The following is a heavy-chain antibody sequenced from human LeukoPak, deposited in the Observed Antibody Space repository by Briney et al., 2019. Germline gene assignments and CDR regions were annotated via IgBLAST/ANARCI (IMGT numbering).Heavy chain of an antibody. CDR2: IIPIFGTA. J-gene: IGHJ4*02. D-gene: IGHD3-9*01. Sequence: ASVKVSCKASGGTFSNYAISWVRQAPGQGLEWMGGIIPIFGTANYAQKFQGRVTITADESTSTAYMELSSLRSEDTAVYYCVRGGDILTEFDYWGQGTLVTVSS. CDR3: VRGGDILTEFDY. CDR1: GGTFSNYA. V-gene: IGHV1-69*01.